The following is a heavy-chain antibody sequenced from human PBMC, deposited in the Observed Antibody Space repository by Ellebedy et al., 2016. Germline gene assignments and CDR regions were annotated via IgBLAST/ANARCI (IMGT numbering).Heavy chain of an antibody. D-gene: IGHD2-2*01. CDR3: ARTYCSSTSCSPFDY. V-gene: IGHV3-21*01. Sequence: GGSLRLSXAASGFTFSSYSMNWVRQAPGKGLEWVSSISSSSSYIYYADSVKGRFTISRDNAKNSLYLQMNSLRAEDTAVYYCARTYCSSTSCSPFDYWGQGTLVTVSS. J-gene: IGHJ4*02. CDR1: GFTFSSYS. CDR2: ISSSSSYI.